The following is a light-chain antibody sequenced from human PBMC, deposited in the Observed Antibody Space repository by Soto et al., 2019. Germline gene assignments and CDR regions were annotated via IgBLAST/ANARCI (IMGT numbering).Light chain of an antibody. J-gene: IGKJ5*01. CDR2: AAS. Sequence: EIVMTQSPATLSVSPGERATLSCRTSQSIGSNLGWYQQKPGQAPRLLIYAASTRATGIPARFSGSGSGTEFTLTISSLQSEDSAVYYCQQYNNWSLITFGQGTRLESK. CDR1: QSIGSN. CDR3: QQYNNWSLIT. V-gene: IGKV3-15*01.